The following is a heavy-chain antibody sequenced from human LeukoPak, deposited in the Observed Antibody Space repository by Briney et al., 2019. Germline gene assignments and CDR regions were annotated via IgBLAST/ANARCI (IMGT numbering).Heavy chain of an antibody. V-gene: IGHV3-30-3*01. CDR1: GFTFSSYA. D-gene: IGHD3-10*01. J-gene: IGHJ4*02. Sequence: PGGSLRLSCAASGFTFSSYAMHWVRQAPGKGLEWVAVISYDGSNKYYADSVKGRFTISRDNSKNTLYLQMNSLRAEDTAVYYCARDVSGFPPGYWGQGTLVTVSS. CDR2: ISYDGSNK. CDR3: ARDVSGFPPGY.